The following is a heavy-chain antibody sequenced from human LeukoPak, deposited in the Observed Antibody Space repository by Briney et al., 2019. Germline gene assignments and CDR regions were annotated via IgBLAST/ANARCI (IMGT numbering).Heavy chain of an antibody. Sequence: QSGGSLRLSRAASGFTFDDYAMHWVRQAPGKGLEWGSGISWNSGSIGYADSVKGRFTISRDNAKNSLYLQMNSLRAGDTALYYCAKDSGGYCSSTSCYSYYYYYGMDVWGQGTTVTVSS. J-gene: IGHJ6*02. CDR2: ISWNSGSI. CDR3: AKDSGGYCSSTSCYSYYYYYGMDV. V-gene: IGHV3-9*01. CDR1: GFTFDDYA. D-gene: IGHD2-2*03.